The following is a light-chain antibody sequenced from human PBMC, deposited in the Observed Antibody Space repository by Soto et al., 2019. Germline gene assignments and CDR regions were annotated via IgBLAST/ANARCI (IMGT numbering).Light chain of an antibody. CDR2: KAS. CDR3: QQYNSYST. J-gene: IGKJ1*01. Sequence: DIQMTQSPSTLSASVGDRVTITFRASQSISSWLAWYQQKPGKAPKLLIYKASSLESGVPSRFSGSGSGTEFTVTISSLQPDDFATYYCQQYNSYSTFGQGTKVDIK. CDR1: QSISSW. V-gene: IGKV1-5*03.